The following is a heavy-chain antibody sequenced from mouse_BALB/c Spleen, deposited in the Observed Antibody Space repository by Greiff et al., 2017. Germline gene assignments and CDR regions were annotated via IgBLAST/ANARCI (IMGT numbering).Heavy chain of an antibody. V-gene: IGHV5-6-3*01. CDR2: INSNGGST. Sequence: EVKLVESGGGLVQPGGSLKLSCAASGFTFSSYGMSWVRQTPDKRLELVATINSNGGSTYYPDSVKGRFTISRDNAKNTLYLQMSSLKSEDTAMYYCARDPLGRAYWGQGTLVTVSA. CDR3: ARDPLGRAY. J-gene: IGHJ3*01. CDR1: GFTFSSYG. D-gene: IGHD4-1*01.